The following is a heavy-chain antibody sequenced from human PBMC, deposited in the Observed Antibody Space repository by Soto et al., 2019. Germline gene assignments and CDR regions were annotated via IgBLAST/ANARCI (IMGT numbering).Heavy chain of an antibody. CDR2: IYPGDSDT. V-gene: IGHV5-51*01. CDR3: ARFGPPYYYGSGSSMWFDP. D-gene: IGHD3-10*01. J-gene: IGHJ5*02. CDR1: GYSFTSCW. Sequence: GESLKISCKGSGYSFTSCWIGWVRQMPGKGLEWMGIIYPGDSDTRYSPSFQGQVTISADKSISTAYLQWSSLKASDTAMYYCARFGPPYYYGSGSSMWFDPWGQGTLVTVSS.